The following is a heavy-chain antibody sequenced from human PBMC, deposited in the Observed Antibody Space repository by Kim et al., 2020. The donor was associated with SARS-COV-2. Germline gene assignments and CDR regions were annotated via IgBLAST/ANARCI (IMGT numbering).Heavy chain of an antibody. CDR2: ICGGGGST. D-gene: IGHD3-22*01. CDR3: AKEVILSSGRFMDW. Sequence: GGSLRLSCAASGFTFTSYDMSWVRQAPGKGLEWVSSICGGGGSTYYADSVKGRFTFSRDYSKNTQYLQINLRGAEATADYYAAKEVILSSGRFMDWWGQ. CDR1: GFTFTSYD. J-gene: IGHJ6*02. V-gene: IGHV3-23*01.